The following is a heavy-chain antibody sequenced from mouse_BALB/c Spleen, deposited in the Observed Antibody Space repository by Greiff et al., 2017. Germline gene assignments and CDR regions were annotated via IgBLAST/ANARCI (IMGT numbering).Heavy chain of an antibody. D-gene: IGHD2-2*01. Sequence: QVQLQQPGAELVKPGASVKLSCKASGYTFTSYWMHWVKQRPGQGLEWIGMIHPSDSETRLNQKFKDKATLTVDKSSSTAYMQLSSPTSEDSTVYYCATGGYDRVYAMDYWGQGTSVTGSS. CDR2: IHPSDSET. J-gene: IGHJ4*01. CDR3: ATGGYDRVYAMDY. V-gene: IGHV1-74*01. CDR1: GYTFTSYW.